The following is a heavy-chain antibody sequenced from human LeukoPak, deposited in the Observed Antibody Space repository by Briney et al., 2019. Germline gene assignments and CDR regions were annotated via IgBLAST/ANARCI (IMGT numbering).Heavy chain of an antibody. J-gene: IGHJ4*02. CDR2: ISSSSSYI. V-gene: IGHV3-21*01. Sequence: PGGSLRLSCAASGFTFSSYSMNWVRQAPGKGLEWVSSISSSSSYIYYADSVKGRFTISRDNAKSPLYLQMDSLRAEDAAVYYCARDRGFGEPHDYWGQGTLVTVSS. CDR3: ARDRGFGEPHDY. CDR1: GFTFSSYS. D-gene: IGHD3-10*01.